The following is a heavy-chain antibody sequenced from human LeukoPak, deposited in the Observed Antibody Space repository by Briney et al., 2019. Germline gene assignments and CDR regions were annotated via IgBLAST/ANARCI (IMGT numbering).Heavy chain of an antibody. CDR2: IYHSGST. D-gene: IGHD3-9*01. Sequence: SETLSLTCTVSGYSISSGYYWGWIRPPPGKGLEWIGSIYHSGSTYYNPSLKSRVTISVDTSKNQFSLKLSSVTAADTAVYYCARSGTYYDILTGCFDYWGQGTLVTVSS. V-gene: IGHV4-38-2*02. J-gene: IGHJ4*02. CDR1: GYSISSGYY. CDR3: ARSGTYYDILTGCFDY.